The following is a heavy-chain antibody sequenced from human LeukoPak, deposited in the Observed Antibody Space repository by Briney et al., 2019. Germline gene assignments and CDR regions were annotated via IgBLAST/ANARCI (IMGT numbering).Heavy chain of an antibody. CDR3: ATDPRPITYFFDY. CDR2: ISAYNGNT. V-gene: IGHV1-18*01. Sequence: ASVKVSCKSSGYTFTSYGISWVRLPPGQGLEWMGWISAYNGNTSYAQKLQGRVTMTTYTSTSTAYMELRSLRSADTAVYYCATDPRPITYFFDYWGQGTLVTVSS. CDR1: GYTFTSYG. D-gene: IGHD5-12*01. J-gene: IGHJ4*02.